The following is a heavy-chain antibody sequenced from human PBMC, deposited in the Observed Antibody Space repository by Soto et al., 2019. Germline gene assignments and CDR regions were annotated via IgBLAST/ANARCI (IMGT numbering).Heavy chain of an antibody. V-gene: IGHV3-15*01. CDR2: IKSKTDGGTT. J-gene: IGHJ4*02. CDR1: GFTFSNAW. D-gene: IGHD2-15*01. CDR3: TTHIVVVVALDY. Sequence: PGGSLRLSCAASGFTFSNAWMSWVRQAPGKGLEWVGRIKSKTDGGTTDYAAPVKGRFTISRDDSKNTLYLQMNSLKTEDTAVYYCTTHIVVVVALDYWGQGTLVTISS.